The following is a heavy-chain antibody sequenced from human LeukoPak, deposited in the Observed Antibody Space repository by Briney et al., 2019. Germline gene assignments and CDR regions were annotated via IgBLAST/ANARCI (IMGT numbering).Heavy chain of an antibody. CDR1: GYTFTGYY. Sequence: ASVKVSCKASGYTFTGYYMHWVRQAPGQGLEWMGWINPNSGGTNYAQKFQGRVTMTRDTSISTAYMELSRLRSDDTAVYYCARDHQDIVAPLVLPDYYYYYMDVWGKGTTVTVSS. CDR2: INPNSGGT. D-gene: IGHD2-15*01. V-gene: IGHV1-2*02. CDR3: ARDHQDIVAPLVLPDYYYYYMDV. J-gene: IGHJ6*03.